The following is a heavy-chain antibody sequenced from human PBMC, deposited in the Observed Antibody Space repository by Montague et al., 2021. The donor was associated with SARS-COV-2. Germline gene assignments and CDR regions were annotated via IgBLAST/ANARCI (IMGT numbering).Heavy chain of an antibody. CDR3: ARGRQHFNMIVVVMTGGEYYFDY. J-gene: IGHJ4*02. Sequence: LVKPTQTLTLTCTFSGFSLSTSGMSVTWIRQPPGKALEWIGEINHRGTSNYNPSLKSRVSISVDTSKNQFSLYLGSVTAADTAVYYCARGRQHFNMIVVVMTGGEYYFDYWGQGTLVTVSS. D-gene: IGHD3-22*01. CDR1: GFSLSTSGMS. V-gene: IGHV4-30-2*03. CDR2: INHRGTS.